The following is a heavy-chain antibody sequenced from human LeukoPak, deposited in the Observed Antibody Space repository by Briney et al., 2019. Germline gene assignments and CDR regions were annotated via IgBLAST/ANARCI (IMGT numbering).Heavy chain of an antibody. V-gene: IGHV1-24*01. D-gene: IGHD3-16*01. CDR3: PAEERIQDFAGYPWYYGLDV. J-gene: IGHJ6*02. CDR1: GDTLIELA. Sequence: ASVKVSCKVSGDTLIELAIHWVRQAPGKGLEWMGGLDPEDGATMYAQKFEGRVSMTEDTTTDTAYMELSSVRSEDTAVYFFPAEERIQDFAGYPWYYGLDVWGQGTTVTVSS. CDR2: LDPEDGAT.